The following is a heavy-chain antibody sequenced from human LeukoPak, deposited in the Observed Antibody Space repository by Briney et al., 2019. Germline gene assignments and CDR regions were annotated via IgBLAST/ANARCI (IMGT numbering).Heavy chain of an antibody. D-gene: IGHD3-10*01. CDR2: IYYSGST. Sequence: NPSETLSLTCTVSGGSISSYYWSWIRQPPGKGLEWIGYIYYSGSTNYNPSLKSRVTISVDTSKNQFSLKLSSVTAADTAVYYCARENQYYYGSGSSNWFDPWGQGTLVTVSS. CDR3: ARENQYYYGSGSSNWFDP. CDR1: GGSISSYY. J-gene: IGHJ5*02. V-gene: IGHV4-59*01.